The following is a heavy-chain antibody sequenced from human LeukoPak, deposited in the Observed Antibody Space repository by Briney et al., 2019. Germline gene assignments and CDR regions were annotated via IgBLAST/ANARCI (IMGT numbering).Heavy chain of an antibody. Sequence: GGSLRLSCAASGFTFSSYGMHWVRQAPGKGLEWVAFIRYDGSNKYYADSVKGRFTISRDNSKNTLYLQMNSLRAEDTAVYYCAKAPYSSSWYNLSEYFQHWGQGTLVTVSS. CDR2: IRYDGSNK. J-gene: IGHJ1*01. CDR1: GFTFSSYG. V-gene: IGHV3-30*02. CDR3: AKAPYSSSWYNLSEYFQH. D-gene: IGHD6-13*01.